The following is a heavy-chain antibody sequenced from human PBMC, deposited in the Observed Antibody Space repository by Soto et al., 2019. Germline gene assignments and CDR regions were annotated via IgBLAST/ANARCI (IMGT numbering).Heavy chain of an antibody. CDR1: GYTFTSYY. V-gene: IGHV1-46*01. Sequence: ASVKVSCKASGYTFTSYYMHWVRQAPGQGLEWMGIINPSGGSTSYAQKFQGRVTMTRDTSTSTVYMELSSLRSEDTAVYYCARDLAPIAARPSYYYYAMDVSGHGTTGTVSS. D-gene: IGHD6-6*01. CDR3: ARDLAPIAARPSYYYYAMDV. CDR2: INPSGGST. J-gene: IGHJ6*02.